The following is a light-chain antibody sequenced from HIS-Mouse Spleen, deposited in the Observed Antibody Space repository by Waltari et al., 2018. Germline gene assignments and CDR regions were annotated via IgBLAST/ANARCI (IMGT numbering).Light chain of an antibody. CDR3: SSYTSSSTPYV. J-gene: IGLJ1*01. CDR1: SSDGGGYNY. V-gene: IGLV2-14*01. CDR2: EVS. Sequence: QSALTQPASVSGSPGQSITISCTGTSSDGGGYNYVSWYQQHPGKAPKLMMYEVSKWPSWVSIRFSGSKSGNPASLTISGLQAEDDAHYYCSSYTSSSTPYVFGTGTKVTVL.